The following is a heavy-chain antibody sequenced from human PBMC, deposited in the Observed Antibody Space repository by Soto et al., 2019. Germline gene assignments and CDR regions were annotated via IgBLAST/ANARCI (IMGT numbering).Heavy chain of an antibody. V-gene: IGHV3-21*01. CDR1: GFTFSSYS. CDR2: ISSSSSYI. Sequence: GGSLRLSCAASGFTFSSYSMNWVRQAPGKGLEWVSSISSSSSYIYYADSVKGRFTISRDNAKNSLYLQMNSLRAEDTAVYYCARDRYGEGWFDPWGQGTLVTGSS. D-gene: IGHD5-12*01. J-gene: IGHJ5*02. CDR3: ARDRYGEGWFDP.